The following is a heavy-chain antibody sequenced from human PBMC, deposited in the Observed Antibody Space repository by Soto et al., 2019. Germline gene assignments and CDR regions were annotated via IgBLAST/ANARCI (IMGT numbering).Heavy chain of an antibody. CDR2: ITSDGSST. V-gene: IGHV3-74*01. CDR3: ARDPFNFYDFWSGSNFDY. Sequence: EVQLVESGGGLVQPGGSLRLSCAASGFTFSSYWMHWVRQAPGKGLVWVSRITSDGSSTSYADSVKGRFTISRDNAKNTLYLQMNSLRAEDTAVYYCARDPFNFYDFWSGSNFDYWGQGTLVTVSS. CDR1: GFTFSSYW. D-gene: IGHD3-3*01. J-gene: IGHJ4*02.